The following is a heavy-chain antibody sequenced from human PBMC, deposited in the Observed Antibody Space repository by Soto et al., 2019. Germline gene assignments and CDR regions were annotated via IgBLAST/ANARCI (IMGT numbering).Heavy chain of an antibody. CDR2: TYNTGAT. J-gene: IGHJ6*03. V-gene: IGHV4-39*01. Sequence: QLQLQESGPGLVKPSETLSLTCTVSGGSINSGTYYWDWIRQPPGKGLEWIGSTYNTGATYYSPSLKSRVTVSIDSPNNRFYLMLRSVTAADTAVYYCVTHGFQYHMDVWGRGTPVTVSS. CDR1: GGSINSGTYY. CDR3: VTHGFQYHMDV. D-gene: IGHD3-10*01.